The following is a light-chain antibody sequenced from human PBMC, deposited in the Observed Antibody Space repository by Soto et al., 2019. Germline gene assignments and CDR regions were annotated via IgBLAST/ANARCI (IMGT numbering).Light chain of an antibody. CDR1: QSVSSN. CDR3: QQYNKWPPRT. V-gene: IGKV3-15*01. CDR2: GAS. J-gene: IGKJ1*01. Sequence: EIVMTQSPATLSVSPGERATLSCRASQSVSSNLAWYQQKPGQAPRLLIYGASNRATGIPARFSGSGSGTEFTLTISSLQSEDFAVHYCQQYNKWPPRTFGQGTKVDIK.